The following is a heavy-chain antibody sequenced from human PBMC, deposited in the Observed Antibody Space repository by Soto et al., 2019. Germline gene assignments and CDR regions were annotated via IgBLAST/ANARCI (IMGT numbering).Heavy chain of an antibody. CDR3: AHRPRGGVRDSNKGSEPRLKGSLDP. J-gene: IGHJ5*02. D-gene: IGHD3-22*01. V-gene: IGHV2-5*01. Sequence: TRSVTIGCTSRGFPLLSRGGGVSWIRQPPGKALEWLALISWNDDKWYTLSLKSRLTITKNTSKNQVVLTMTNMDPVDTATYHCAHRPRGGVRDSNKGSEPRLKGSLDP. CDR1: GFPLLSRGGG. CDR2: ISWNDDK.